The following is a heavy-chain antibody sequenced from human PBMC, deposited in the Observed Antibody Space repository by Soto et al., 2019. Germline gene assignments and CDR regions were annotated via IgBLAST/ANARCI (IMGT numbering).Heavy chain of an antibody. CDR1: GGTFSSYA. CDR2: IIPIFGTA. D-gene: IGHD6-19*01. V-gene: IGHV1-69*01. Sequence: QVQLVQSGAEVKKPGSSVKVSCKASGGTFSSYAISWVRQAPGQGLEWMGGIIPIFGTANYAQKFQGRVTITADECTSKAFMQLSSQRSEDTAVYYCARDSSGWSSYFDYWVQGTLVTVSS. CDR3: ARDSSGWSSYFDY. J-gene: IGHJ4*01.